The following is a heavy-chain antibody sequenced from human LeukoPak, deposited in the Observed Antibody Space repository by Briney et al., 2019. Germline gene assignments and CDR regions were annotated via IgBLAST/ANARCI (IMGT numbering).Heavy chain of an antibody. Sequence: SETLSLTCTVSGGSISSYYWSWIRQPPGKGLEWIGYIFYSGSTNYNPSLKSRVTISVDTSKNQFSLKLSSVTAADTAVYYCARRTGYRYYFDYWGQGTLVTVSS. D-gene: IGHD3/OR15-3a*01. CDR2: IFYSGST. V-gene: IGHV4-59*12. CDR1: GGSISSYY. CDR3: ARRTGYRYYFDY. J-gene: IGHJ4*02.